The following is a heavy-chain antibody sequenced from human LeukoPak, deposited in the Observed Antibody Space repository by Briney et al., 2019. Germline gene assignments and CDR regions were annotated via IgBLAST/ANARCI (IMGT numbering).Heavy chain of an antibody. V-gene: IGHV3-11*04. CDR2: IGSSGATK. D-gene: IGHD6-19*01. CDR1: GFSFSDYY. J-gene: IGHJ4*02. Sequence: GGSLRLSCAASGFSFSDYYMTWIRQAPGKGLVWVSFIGSSGATKYYADSVKGRFTISRDNAKNSLYPQMNSLRAEDTAVYYCARGIAVAGFYFDYWGQGTLVTVSS. CDR3: ARGIAVAGFYFDY.